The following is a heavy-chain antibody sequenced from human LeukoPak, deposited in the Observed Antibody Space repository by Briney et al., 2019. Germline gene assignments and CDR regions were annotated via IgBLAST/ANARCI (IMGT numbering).Heavy chain of an antibody. Sequence: GGSLRLSCAASGFTFSSYSMNWVRQAPGKGLEWVSYISSSSSTIYYADSVKGRFTISRDNAKNSLYLQMNSLRDEDTAVYYCARSASGSQPIGFDYWGQGTLVTVSS. CDR2: ISSSSSTI. CDR1: GFTFSSYS. V-gene: IGHV3-48*02. D-gene: IGHD1-26*01. J-gene: IGHJ4*02. CDR3: ARSASGSQPIGFDY.